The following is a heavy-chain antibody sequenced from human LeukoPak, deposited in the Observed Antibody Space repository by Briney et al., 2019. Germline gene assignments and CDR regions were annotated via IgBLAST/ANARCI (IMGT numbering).Heavy chain of an antibody. CDR1: GFTFSTYA. CDR3: AKSSYYDSSGYYREYYFDY. V-gene: IGHV3-23*01. CDR2: ISGSGGST. J-gene: IGHJ4*02. Sequence: QPGGSLRLSCAASGFTFSTYAMSWVRQAPGKGLEWVSAISGSGGSTNYADPVKGRVTVSRDNSKSTLYLQMNSLRAEDTAVYYCAKSSYYDSSGYYREYYFDYWGQGTLVTVSS. D-gene: IGHD3-22*01.